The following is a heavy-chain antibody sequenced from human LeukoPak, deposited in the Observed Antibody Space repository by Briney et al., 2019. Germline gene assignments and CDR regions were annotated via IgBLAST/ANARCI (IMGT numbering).Heavy chain of an antibody. V-gene: IGHV1-2*06. J-gene: IGHJ4*02. Sequence: GASVKVSCKASGYTFTGYYMHWVRQAPGQGLEWMGRINPNSGGTNYAQKFQGRVTMTRDTSISTAYMELSRLRSDDTAVYYCARDVDIVATDFDYWGQGTLVTVSS. CDR2: INPNSGGT. CDR1: GYTFTGYY. CDR3: ARDVDIVATDFDY. D-gene: IGHD5-12*01.